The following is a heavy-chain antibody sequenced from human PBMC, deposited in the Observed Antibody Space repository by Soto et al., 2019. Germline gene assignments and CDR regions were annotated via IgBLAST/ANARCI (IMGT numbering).Heavy chain of an antibody. Sequence: SETLSLTCTVSGASISSGGYCWTWIRQNPGKGLEWIGYISYSGSTHYNPSLKTRLTISRDTSKNQFSLKLSSVTAADTAVYYCAIEEASRIERWFDPWCQGTLVTVSS. V-gene: IGHV4-31*03. CDR3: AIEEASRIERWFDP. CDR1: GASISSGGYC. CDR2: ISYSGST. D-gene: IGHD6-6*01. J-gene: IGHJ5*02.